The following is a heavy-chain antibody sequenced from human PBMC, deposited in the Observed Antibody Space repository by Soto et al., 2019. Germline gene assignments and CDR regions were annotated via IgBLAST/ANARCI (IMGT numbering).Heavy chain of an antibody. V-gene: IGHV3-9*01. D-gene: IGHD6-13*01. Sequence: EVQLVESGGGLVQPGRSLRLSCAASGFTFDEYAMHWVRQVPGKGLEWVSGINWNSGSIGYGDSVKCRFAISRDNAKNSLHLQMNSLSAEDAAFYYCVKDESINWYSGHFRHWGQGTLVTVSS. CDR3: VKDESINWYSGHFRH. CDR1: GFTFDEYA. CDR2: INWNSGSI. J-gene: IGHJ1*01.